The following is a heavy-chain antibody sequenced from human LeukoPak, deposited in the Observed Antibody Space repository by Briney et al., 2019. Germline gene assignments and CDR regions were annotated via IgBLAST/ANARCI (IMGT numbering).Heavy chain of an antibody. Sequence: PGGSLRLSCATSGFTFSSYAMSWVRQAPGKGLEWVSAISGSGGSTYYADSVKGRFTISRDNSKNTLYLQMNSLRGEDTALYYCAKERSPYSNSPGDYWGQGTLVTVSS. CDR1: GFTFSSYA. J-gene: IGHJ4*02. V-gene: IGHV3-23*01. D-gene: IGHD6-6*01. CDR3: AKERSPYSNSPGDY. CDR2: ISGSGGST.